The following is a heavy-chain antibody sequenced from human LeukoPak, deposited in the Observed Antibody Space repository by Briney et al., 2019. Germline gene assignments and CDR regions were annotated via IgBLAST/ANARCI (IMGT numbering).Heavy chain of an antibody. CDR2: IKQDGSEK. Sequence: GGSLRLSCAASGFTFSSYSMNWVRQAPGKGLEWVANIKQDGSEKYYVDSVKGRFTISRDNAKNSLYLQMNSLRAEDTAVYYCARDIYSDGEIDYWGQGTLVTVSS. V-gene: IGHV3-7*03. D-gene: IGHD2-21*01. J-gene: IGHJ4*02. CDR1: GFTFSSYS. CDR3: ARDIYSDGEIDY.